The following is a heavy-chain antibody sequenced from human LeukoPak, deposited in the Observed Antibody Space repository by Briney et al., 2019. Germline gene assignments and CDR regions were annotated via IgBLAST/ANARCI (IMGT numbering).Heavy chain of an antibody. V-gene: IGHV1-18*01. CDR2: ISAYNGNT. CDR3: ARAEGYCSGGSCYSNPDY. Sequence: GASVKVSCKASGYTFSSYGISWVRQAPGQGLEWMGWISAYNGNTHYAKKLQGRVTMTTDTSTSTAYMELRSLRSDDTAVYYCARAEGYCSGGSCYSNPDYWGQGILVTVSS. CDR1: GYTFSSYG. D-gene: IGHD2-15*01. J-gene: IGHJ4*02.